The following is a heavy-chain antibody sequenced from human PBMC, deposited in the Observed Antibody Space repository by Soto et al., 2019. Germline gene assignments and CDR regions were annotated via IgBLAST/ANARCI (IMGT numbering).Heavy chain of an antibody. Sequence: GGSRRLSCAASGFTFSSYAMSWVRQAPGKGLEWVSAISGSGGSTYYADSVKGRFTISRDNSKNTLYLQMNSLRAEDTAVYYCAKDRVIVVVIWAFDIWGQGTMVTVSS. CDR3: AKDRVIVVVIWAFDI. V-gene: IGHV3-23*01. CDR2: ISGSGGST. D-gene: IGHD3-22*01. J-gene: IGHJ3*02. CDR1: GFTFSSYA.